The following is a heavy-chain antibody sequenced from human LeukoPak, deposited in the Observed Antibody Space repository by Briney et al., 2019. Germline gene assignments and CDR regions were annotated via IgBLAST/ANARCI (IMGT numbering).Heavy chain of an antibody. V-gene: IGHV3-43*02. J-gene: IGHJ6*03. D-gene: IGHD6-19*01. CDR3: AKVHPYSGGWYVSYYYYMDV. CDR1: GFTFDDYA. Sequence: GGSLRLSCAASGFTFDDYAMHWVRQAPGKGLEWVSLISGDGGSTYYADSVKGRFTISRDNSKNSLYLQMNSLRTEDTALYYCAKVHPYSGGWYVSYYYYMDVWGKGTTVTVSS. CDR2: ISGDGGST.